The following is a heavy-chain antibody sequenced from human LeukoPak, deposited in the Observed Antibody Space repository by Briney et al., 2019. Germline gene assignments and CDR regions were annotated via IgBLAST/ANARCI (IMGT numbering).Heavy chain of an antibody. J-gene: IGHJ6*04. D-gene: IGHD3-10*02. CDR2: ISSSGSTI. CDR3: AELGITMIGGV. Sequence: GGSLRLSRAASGFTFSSYWMSWVRQAPGKGLEWVSYISSSGSTIYYADSVKGRFTISRDNAKNSLYLQINSLRAEDTAVYYCAELGITMIGGVWGKGTTVTISS. V-gene: IGHV3-48*04. CDR1: GFTFSSYW.